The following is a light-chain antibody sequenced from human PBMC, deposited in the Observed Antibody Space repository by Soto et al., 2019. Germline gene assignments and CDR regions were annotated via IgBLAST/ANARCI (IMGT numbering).Light chain of an antibody. V-gene: IGLV2-14*01. J-gene: IGLJ1*01. CDR3: SSYTSSSTL. CDR2: AVT. CDR1: SSDVGGYNY. Sequence: QSALSQPACVSLSRGQSITISCTGTSSDVGGYNYVSWYQQHPGKAPKLMIYAVTDWPSGVSSRFSGSKSGNTASLTISGLQAEDEADYYCSSYTSSSTLFGTGTKVTVL.